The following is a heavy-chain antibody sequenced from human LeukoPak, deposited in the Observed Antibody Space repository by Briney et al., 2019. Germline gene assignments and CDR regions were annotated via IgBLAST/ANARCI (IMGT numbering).Heavy chain of an antibody. CDR3: ARGGGYSYGSFDY. J-gene: IGHJ4*02. D-gene: IGHD5-18*01. Sequence: GGSLRLSCAASGFTFSSYAMSWVRQAPGKGLEWVSTISGSGGSTYYADSVKGRFTISRDNSKNTLYLQMNSLRAEDTAVYYCARGGGYSYGSFDYWGQGTLVTVSS. CDR1: GFTFSSYA. V-gene: IGHV3-23*01. CDR2: ISGSGGST.